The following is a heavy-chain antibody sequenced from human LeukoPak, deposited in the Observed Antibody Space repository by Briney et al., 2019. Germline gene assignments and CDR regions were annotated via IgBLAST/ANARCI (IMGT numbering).Heavy chain of an antibody. V-gene: IGHV3-23*01. CDR1: GFTFSSSA. CDR3: AKQLGYCSDGSCYFPY. CDR2: ISNNGGYT. Sequence: GGSLRLSCAAAGFTFSSSAMSWVRQAPGKGLEWVSAISNNGGYTYYADSVQGRFTISRDNSKSTLCLQMNSLRAEDTVVYYCAKQLGYCSDGSCYFPYWGQGTLVTVSS. D-gene: IGHD2-15*01. J-gene: IGHJ4*02.